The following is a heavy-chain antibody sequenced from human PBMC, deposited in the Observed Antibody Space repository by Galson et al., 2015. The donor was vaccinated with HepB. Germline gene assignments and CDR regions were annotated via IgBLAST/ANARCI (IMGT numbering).Heavy chain of an antibody. CDR2: INHSGST. CDR3: AFGAAAGTLAFDI. Sequence: ETLSLTCAVYGGSFSGYYWSWIRQPPGKGLEWIGEINHSGSTNYNPSLKSRVTISVDTSKNQFSLKLSSVTAADTAVYYCAFGAAAGTLAFDIWGQGTMVTVSS. D-gene: IGHD6-13*01. CDR1: GGSFSGYY. J-gene: IGHJ3*02. V-gene: IGHV4-34*01.